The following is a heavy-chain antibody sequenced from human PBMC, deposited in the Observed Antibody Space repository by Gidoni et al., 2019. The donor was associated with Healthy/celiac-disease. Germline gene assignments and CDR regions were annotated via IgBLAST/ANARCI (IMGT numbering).Heavy chain of an antibody. CDR2: INHSGST. CDR1: GGSFSGYY. J-gene: IGHJ6*02. Sequence: QVQLQQWGAGLLKPSETLSLTCAVYGGSFSGYYWSWIRQPPGKGLGWIGEINHSGSTNYNPSLKSRVTISVDTSKNQFSLKLSSVTAADTAVYYCARAPVPKSGHGNAAARWEPNPKNKGGYGMDVWGQGTTVTVSS. CDR3: ARAPVPKSGHGNAAARWEPNPKNKGGYGMDV. D-gene: IGHD1-1*01. V-gene: IGHV4-34*01.